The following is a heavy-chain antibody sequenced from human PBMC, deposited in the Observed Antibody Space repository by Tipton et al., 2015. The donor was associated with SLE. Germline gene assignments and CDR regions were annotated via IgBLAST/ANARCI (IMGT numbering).Heavy chain of an antibody. Sequence: TLSLTCAVYGGSFSGYYWSWIRQPPGKGLEWMGEINHSGSTNYNPSLKSRVTISVDTSKNQFSLKLSSVTAADTAVYYCARYSRDGYNGDAFDIWGQGTMVTVSS. V-gene: IGHV4-34*01. J-gene: IGHJ3*02. CDR1: GGSFSGYY. D-gene: IGHD5-24*01. CDR2: INHSGST. CDR3: ARYSRDGYNGDAFDI.